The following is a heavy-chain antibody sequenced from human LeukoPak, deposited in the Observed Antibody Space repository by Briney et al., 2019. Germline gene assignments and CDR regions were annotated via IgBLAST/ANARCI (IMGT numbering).Heavy chain of an antibody. J-gene: IGHJ4*02. Sequence: PGGSLRLSCAASGFTFSSYAMSRVRQAPGKGLEWVSAISGSGGSTYYADSVKGRFTISRDNSKNTLYLQMNSLRAEDTAVYYCAKEGIGYCSSTSCLRNLDYWGQGTLVTVSS. CDR1: GFTFSSYA. CDR2: ISGSGGST. V-gene: IGHV3-23*01. CDR3: AKEGIGYCSSTSCLRNLDY. D-gene: IGHD2-2*01.